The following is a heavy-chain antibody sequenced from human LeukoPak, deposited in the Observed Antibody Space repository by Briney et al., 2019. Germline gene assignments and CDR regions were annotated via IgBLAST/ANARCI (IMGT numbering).Heavy chain of an antibody. V-gene: IGHV4-34*01. D-gene: IGHD2-15*01. Sequence: SETLSLTCAVYGGSFSNYFWNWIRQPPGKGLEWIAEIPHTGHINYNPSLKRRVTVSVDRSKNQFSLKLTSVTAADTAVYYCALFEVVVGSTQDFWGQGTLVTVSS. CDR1: GGSFSNYF. J-gene: IGHJ4*02. CDR3: ALFEVVVGSTQDF. CDR2: IPHTGHI.